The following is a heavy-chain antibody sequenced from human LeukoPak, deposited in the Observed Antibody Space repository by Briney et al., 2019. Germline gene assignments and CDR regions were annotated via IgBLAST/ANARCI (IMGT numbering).Heavy chain of an antibody. CDR3: ARDFADMVRGDDAFDI. CDR2: IYHSGST. J-gene: IGHJ3*02. D-gene: IGHD3-10*01. Sequence: PSETLSLTCAVSGGSISSSNWWSWVRQPPGKGLEWIGEIYHSGSTNYNPSLKSRVTISVDKSKNQFSLKLSSVTAADTAVYYCARDFADMVRGDDAFDIWGQGTMVTVSS. CDR1: GGSISSSNW. V-gene: IGHV4-4*02.